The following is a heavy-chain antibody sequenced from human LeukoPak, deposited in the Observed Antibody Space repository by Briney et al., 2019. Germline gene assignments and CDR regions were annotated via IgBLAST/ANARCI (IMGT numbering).Heavy chain of an antibody. CDR3: ARGQTLTF. Sequence: PGESLRLSCAASGFTFTTYWMTWVRQAPGKGLEWVANINQDGSKKFYVDSVKGRFTISRDNAKNALYLQMNSLRAEDTGVYFCARGQTLTFWGQGTLVTASS. V-gene: IGHV3-7*01. CDR1: GFTFTTYW. CDR2: INQDGSKK. J-gene: IGHJ4*02.